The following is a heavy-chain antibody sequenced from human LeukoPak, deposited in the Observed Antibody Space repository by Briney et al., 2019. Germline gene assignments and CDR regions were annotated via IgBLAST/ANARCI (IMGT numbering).Heavy chain of an antibody. CDR3: AREVTTVGYFDY. CDR2: IYYSGST. V-gene: IGHV4-39*07. Sequence: SETLSLTCTVSGGSISSNSDYWGWIRQPPGKGLEWIGTIYYSGSTYYNPSFKSRVIISLDKSKNQFSLKLSSVTAADTALYYCAREVTTVGYFDYWGQGTLVTVSS. CDR1: GGSISSNSDY. J-gene: IGHJ4*02. D-gene: IGHD4-23*01.